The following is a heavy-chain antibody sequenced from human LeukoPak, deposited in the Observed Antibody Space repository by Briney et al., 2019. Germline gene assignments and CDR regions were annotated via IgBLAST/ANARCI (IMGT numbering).Heavy chain of an antibody. CDR1: GYTFTSYG. J-gene: IGHJ4*01. CDR2: ISAYNGNT. CDR3: ARGRGVPAAWWVY. Sequence: GASVKVSCKASGYTFTSYGISWVRQAPGQGLEWMGWISAYNGNTNYAQKLQGRVTMTTDTSTGTAYMELRSLRSEDTAVYYCARGRGVPAAWWVYWGHGTLVTVSS. D-gene: IGHD2-2*01. V-gene: IGHV1-18*01.